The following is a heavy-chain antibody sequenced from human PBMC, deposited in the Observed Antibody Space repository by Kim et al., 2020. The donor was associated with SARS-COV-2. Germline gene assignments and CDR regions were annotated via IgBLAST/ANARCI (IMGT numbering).Heavy chain of an antibody. CDR2: ISSSGSTL. Sequence: GGSLRLSCAASGFTFSDYDMNWIRQAPGKGLEWVSYISSSGSTLYYADSVKGRFTISRDNAKNSLYLQMNSLRAEDTAVYYCASNPSIAAAEYWGQGTLVTVSS. V-gene: IGHV3-11*01. CDR3: ASNPSIAAAEY. CDR1: GFTFSDYD. D-gene: IGHD6-13*01. J-gene: IGHJ4*02.